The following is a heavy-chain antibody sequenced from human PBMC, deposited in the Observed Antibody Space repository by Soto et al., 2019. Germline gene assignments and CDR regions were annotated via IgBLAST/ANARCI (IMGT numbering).Heavy chain of an antibody. Sequence: EVQLVESGGGLVQPGGSLRLSCAASGFTFSNYWMHWVRQAPGKGPVWVSRINTDGSTTNYADSVKGRFTISRDNAKNTLYLHTNSLGAEDTAVYYCARDRGGYASHWGQGTLVTVSS. CDR1: GFTFSNYW. J-gene: IGHJ4*02. V-gene: IGHV3-74*01. CDR3: ARDRGGYASH. D-gene: IGHD3-16*01. CDR2: INTDGSTT.